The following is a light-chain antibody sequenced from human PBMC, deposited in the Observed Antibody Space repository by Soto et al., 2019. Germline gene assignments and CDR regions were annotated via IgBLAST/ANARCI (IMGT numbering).Light chain of an antibody. CDR1: QTIRSNY. Sequence: EIVLTQSPGTLYLTPGERATLSCRASQTIRSNYLAWYQQKPGQAPRLLIFGASSRATGIPDTFTGSGSGTDFTLTISRLEAEDSAVYYCQQYGNSPVTFGQGTKLEIK. V-gene: IGKV3-20*01. J-gene: IGKJ2*01. CDR3: QQYGNSPVT. CDR2: GAS.